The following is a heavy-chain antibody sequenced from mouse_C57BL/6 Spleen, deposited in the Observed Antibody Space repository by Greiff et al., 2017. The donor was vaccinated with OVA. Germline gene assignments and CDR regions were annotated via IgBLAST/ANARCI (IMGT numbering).Heavy chain of an antibody. V-gene: IGHV1-81*01. J-gene: IGHJ2*01. CDR1: GYTFTSYG. CDR2: IYPRSGNT. D-gene: IGHD2-5*01. CDR3: ARWDSNYVFDY. Sequence: VQLVESGAELARPGASVKLSCKASGYTFTSYGISWVKQRTGQGLEWIGEIYPRSGNTYYNEKFKGKATLTADKSSSTAYMELRSLTSEDSAVYFCARWDSNYVFDYWGQGTTLTVSS.